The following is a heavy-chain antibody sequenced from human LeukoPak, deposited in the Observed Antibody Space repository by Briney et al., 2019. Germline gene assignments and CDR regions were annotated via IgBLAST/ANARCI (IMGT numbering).Heavy chain of an antibody. V-gene: IGHV3-53*04. CDR1: GFTFSSYA. D-gene: IGHD3-22*01. CDR2: IYSGGST. Sequence: GRSLRLSCAASGFTFSSYAMHWVRQAPGKGLEWVSVIYSGGSTYYADSVKGRFTISRHNSKNTLYLQMNSLRAEDAAVYYCARDLPSRYYYDSSGPGSGMDVWGQGTTVTVSS. CDR3: ARDLPSRYYYDSSGPGSGMDV. J-gene: IGHJ6*02.